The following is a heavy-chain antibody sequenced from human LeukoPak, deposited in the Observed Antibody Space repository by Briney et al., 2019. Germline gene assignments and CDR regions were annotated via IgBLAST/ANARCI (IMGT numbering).Heavy chain of an antibody. CDR3: AKRGGRQLWLRDYYYYYYMDV. CDR1: GFTVSSNY. J-gene: IGHJ6*03. CDR2: IYSGGTT. Sequence: GGSLRLSCEASGFTVSSNYMSWVRQAPGKGLEWVSVIYSGGTTYYADSVKGRFTIPRDNSKNTLYLQMNSLRAEDTAVYYCAKRGGRQLWLRDYYYYYYMDVWGKGTTVTISS. D-gene: IGHD5-18*01. V-gene: IGHV3-53*01.